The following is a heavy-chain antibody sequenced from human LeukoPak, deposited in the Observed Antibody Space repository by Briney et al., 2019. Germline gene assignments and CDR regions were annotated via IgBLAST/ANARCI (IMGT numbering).Heavy chain of an antibody. D-gene: IGHD3-16*01. Sequence: GGSLRLSCAASVFTFGGYYMHWVRQAPGKGLEWVSTINGDGEYTVYASSVKGRFTISRDNSKNTLNLQMSSLRAEDTALYYCAKRGDGGYMDVWGRGTTVIVSS. CDR1: VFTFGGYY. CDR3: AKRGDGGYMDV. V-gene: IGHV3-23*01. J-gene: IGHJ6*03. CDR2: INGDGEYT.